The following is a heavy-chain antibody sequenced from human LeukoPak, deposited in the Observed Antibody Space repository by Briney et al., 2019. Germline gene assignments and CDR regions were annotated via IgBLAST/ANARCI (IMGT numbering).Heavy chain of an antibody. V-gene: IGHV3-7*01. CDR2: IKQDGSER. J-gene: IGHJ4*02. Sequence: GGSLRLSCAASGVTFSSIWMSWVRQAPGKGLEWVANIKQDGSERYYVDSVKGRFTISRDNAKNSLYLQMISLRAEDTAVYYCATRAYCGGDCYSYDHWGQGTLVTVSS. CDR1: GVTFSSIW. CDR3: ATRAYCGGDCYSYDH. D-gene: IGHD2-21*02.